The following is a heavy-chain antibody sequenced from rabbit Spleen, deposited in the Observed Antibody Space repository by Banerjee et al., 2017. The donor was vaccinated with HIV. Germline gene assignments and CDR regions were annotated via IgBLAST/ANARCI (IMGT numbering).Heavy chain of an antibody. CDR2: IAGGSSGNT. Sequence: QEQLVESGGDLVKPGASLTLTCTASGFSFSSSYYMCWVRQAPGKGLEWIGCIAGGSSGNTFYASWAKGRFTISKTSSTTVTLQMTSLTAADTATYFCARGGGRTRLDLWGPGTLVTVS. CDR1: GFSFSSSYY. D-gene: IGHD4-1*01. J-gene: IGHJ3*01. V-gene: IGHV1S45*01. CDR3: ARGGGRTRLDL.